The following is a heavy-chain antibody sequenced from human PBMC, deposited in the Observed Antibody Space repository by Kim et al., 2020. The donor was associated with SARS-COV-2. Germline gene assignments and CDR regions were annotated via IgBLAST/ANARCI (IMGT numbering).Heavy chain of an antibody. Sequence: ASVKVSCKASGYTFTSYAMHWVRQAPGQRLEWMGWINAGNGNTKYSQKFQGRVTITRDTSASTAYMELSSLRSEDTAVYYCARAVKWFGESYFDYGGQGTLVTVSS. D-gene: IGHD3-10*01. CDR2: INAGNGNT. CDR1: GYTFTSYA. V-gene: IGHV1-3*01. J-gene: IGHJ4*02. CDR3: ARAVKWFGESYFDY.